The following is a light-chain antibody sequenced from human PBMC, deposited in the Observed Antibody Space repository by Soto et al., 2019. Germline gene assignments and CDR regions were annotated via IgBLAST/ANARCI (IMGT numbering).Light chain of an antibody. CDR2: GAS. CDR1: QSFSGRY. V-gene: IGKV3-20*01. Sequence: NGLKHSPGTLSLSKGERAILSCRASQSFSGRYLAWYQQKPGQAPRLLIYGASTRATGIPDRFSGSGSGTDFTLSIRRLEPEDFAVYYCQHYGFSLITFGQGRLLEVK. J-gene: IGKJ5*01. CDR3: QHYGFSLIT.